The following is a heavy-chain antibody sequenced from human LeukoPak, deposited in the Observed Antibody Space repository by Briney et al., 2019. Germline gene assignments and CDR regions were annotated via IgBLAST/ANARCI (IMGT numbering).Heavy chain of an antibody. CDR2: ISHDGDNT. CDR1: GFAFGSYA. D-gene: IGHD3-10*01. V-gene: IGHV3-30-3*01. CDR3: AKDRVRGSHYYGMDV. Sequence: GTSLRLSCEASGFAFGSYAMHWVRQAPGRGLEWVAVISHDGDNTNSGESVRGRFTISRDNSKTTLYLQMNSLRVEDTATYYCAKDRVRGSHYYGMDVWGQGTMVTVSS. J-gene: IGHJ6*01.